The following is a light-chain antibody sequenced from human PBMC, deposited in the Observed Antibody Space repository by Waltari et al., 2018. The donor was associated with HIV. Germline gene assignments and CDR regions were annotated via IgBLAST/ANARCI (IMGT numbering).Light chain of an antibody. J-gene: IGKJ4*01. V-gene: IGKV1-39*01. Sequence: DIQMTQSPSSLSAFVGDRVTITCRASQSISSYLNWYQQKPGKAPKVLIYAASSLQSGVPSRFSGSGSGTDFTLTISSLQPEDFATYYCQQSYSTPVTFGGGTKVEIK. CDR2: AAS. CDR1: QSISSY. CDR3: QQSYSTPVT.